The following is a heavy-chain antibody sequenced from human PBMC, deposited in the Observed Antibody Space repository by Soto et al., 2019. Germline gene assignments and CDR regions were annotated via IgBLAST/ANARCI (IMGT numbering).Heavy chain of an antibody. V-gene: IGHV3-23*01. CDR3: AKGELDYYYYTDV. J-gene: IGHJ6*03. D-gene: IGHD1-7*01. CDR2: ISSGGAST. CDR1: GFTFSTYA. Sequence: GGSLRLSCAASGFTFSTYAMSWVRQAPGKGLEWVSTISSGGASTYYADSVKGRFTISRDNSKNTYLQLNSLRGEDTAIYYCAKGELDYYYYTDVWGKGTTVTVSS.